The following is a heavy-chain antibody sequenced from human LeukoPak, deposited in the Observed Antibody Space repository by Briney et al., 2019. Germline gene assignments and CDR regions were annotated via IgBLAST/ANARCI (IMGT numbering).Heavy chain of an antibody. D-gene: IGHD2-15*01. Sequence: GGSLRLSCAASGLTFSSYGMHWVRQAPGKGLEWVAFIRYDGSNKYYADSVKGRFTISRDNSKNTLYLQMNSLRAEDTAVYYCARDQGVHCSGGSCTAFDIWGQGTMVTVSS. CDR1: GLTFSSYG. CDR3: ARDQGVHCSGGSCTAFDI. V-gene: IGHV3-30*02. CDR2: IRYDGSNK. J-gene: IGHJ3*02.